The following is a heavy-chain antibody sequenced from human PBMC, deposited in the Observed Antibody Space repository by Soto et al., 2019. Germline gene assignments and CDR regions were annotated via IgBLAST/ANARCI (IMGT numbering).Heavy chain of an antibody. CDR1: GGTFSSYT. Sequence: QVQLVQSGAEVKKPGSSVKVSCKASGGTFSSYTISWVRQAPGQGLEWMGRIIPILGIANYAQKFQGRVTITADQSTSTDYMELSSLRSEDTAVYYCAIELGAAGTNYYYGMEVWGQGTTVTVSS. CDR2: IIPILGIA. V-gene: IGHV1-69*08. CDR3: AIELGAAGTNYYYGMEV. D-gene: IGHD6-13*01. J-gene: IGHJ6*02.